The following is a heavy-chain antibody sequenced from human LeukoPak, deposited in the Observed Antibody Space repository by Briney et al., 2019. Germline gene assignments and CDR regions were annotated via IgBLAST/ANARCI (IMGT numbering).Heavy chain of an antibody. Sequence: GGSLRLSCAASGFTFRSYLMHWVRQTPGKGLVWVSHINNDGSDTSYADSVKGRFTITRDNAKNTLFLQMNSLRAEDTAVYYCARDGILGSHDCWGQGTLVTVSS. V-gene: IGHV3-74*01. CDR2: INNDGSDT. D-gene: IGHD3-3*02. CDR3: ARDGILGSHDC. J-gene: IGHJ4*02. CDR1: GFTFRSYL.